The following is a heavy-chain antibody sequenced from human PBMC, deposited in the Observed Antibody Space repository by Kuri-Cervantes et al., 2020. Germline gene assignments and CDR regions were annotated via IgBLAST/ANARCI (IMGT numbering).Heavy chain of an antibody. D-gene: IGHD1-26*01. CDR1: GFTFSSYA. J-gene: IGHJ4*02. Sequence: GESLKISCPASGFTFSSYAMSWVRQAPGKGLEWVSAISGSGGSTYYADSVKGRFTISRDNSKNTLYLQMNSLRAEDSAIYYCAKDIRRPSTGIVGATTGDYWGQGTLVTVSS. CDR3: AKDIRRPSTGIVGATTGDY. V-gene: IGHV3-23*01. CDR2: ISGSGGST.